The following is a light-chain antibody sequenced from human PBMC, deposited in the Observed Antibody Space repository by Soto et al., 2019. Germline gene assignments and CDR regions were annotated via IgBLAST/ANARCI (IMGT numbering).Light chain of an antibody. Sequence: EIVMTHSPSTLTVSPGARATLSCRASQSISSNLAWYQQKPGQAPRLLMFRTSSRATGFPARFSGSGAGTEFNLTISSLQSEDFGVYCCQQYNNWPRATFGGGTKVEIK. J-gene: IGKJ4*01. CDR1: QSISSN. V-gene: IGKV3-15*01. CDR3: QQYNNWPRAT. CDR2: RTS.